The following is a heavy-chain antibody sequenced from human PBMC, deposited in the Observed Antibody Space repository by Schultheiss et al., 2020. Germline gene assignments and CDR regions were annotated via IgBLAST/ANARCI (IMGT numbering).Heavy chain of an antibody. CDR3: VKDRIVVVPAAYYFDY. D-gene: IGHD2-2*01. V-gene: IGHV3-11*06. CDR1: GFTFSDYY. Sequence: GGSLRLSCAASGFTFSDYYMSWIRQAPGKGLEWVSYISSSSSYTNYADSVKGRFTISRDNSKNTLYLQMNSLRAEDTAVYYCVKDRIVVVPAAYYFDYWGQGTLVTVSS. CDR2: ISSSSSYT. J-gene: IGHJ4*02.